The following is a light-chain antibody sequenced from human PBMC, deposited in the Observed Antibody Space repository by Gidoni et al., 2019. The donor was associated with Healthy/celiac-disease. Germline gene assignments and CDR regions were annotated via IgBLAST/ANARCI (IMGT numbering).Light chain of an antibody. J-gene: IGKJ1*01. Sequence: VLTQSPGTWSLSPGDIATRSCSASQSVSSSYLAWYQQKPGQAPRLLIYGASSRATGIPNMFSGSESGTDITLTISRLEPEDFAVDDCQQYGSSPWTCGQGTKVEIK. CDR2: GAS. CDR1: QSVSSSY. CDR3: QQYGSSPWT. V-gene: IGKV3-20*01.